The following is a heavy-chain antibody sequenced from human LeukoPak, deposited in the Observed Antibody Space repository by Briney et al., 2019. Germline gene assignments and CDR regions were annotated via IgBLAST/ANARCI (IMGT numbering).Heavy chain of an antibody. J-gene: IGHJ4*02. D-gene: IGHD3-16*01. CDR2: IYSSNNT. CDR1: GFTFTMFS. V-gene: IGHV3-66*01. CDR3: ARDDDDEGPD. Sequence: GGSLRLSCAASGFTFTMFSMNWLRQAPGKGLEWVSVIYSSNNTYYADSVKDRFIISRDNSKSTLYLQMNDLRAEDTAVYYCARDDDDEGPDWGQGTLVTVSS.